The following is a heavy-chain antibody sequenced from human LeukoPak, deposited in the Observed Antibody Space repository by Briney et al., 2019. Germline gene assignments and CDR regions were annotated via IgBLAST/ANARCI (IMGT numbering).Heavy chain of an antibody. V-gene: IGHV4-59*08. CDR2: IYYSGST. CDR1: GGSLSSYY. J-gene: IGHJ6*02. CDR3: ARLGEYYYYGMDV. Sequence: SETLSLTCTVSGGSLSSYYWSWIRQPPGKGLEWSGYIYYSGSTNYNPSLKSRVTISVDTPKNQFSLKLSSVTAADTAVYYCARLGEYYYYGMDVWGQGTTVTVS.